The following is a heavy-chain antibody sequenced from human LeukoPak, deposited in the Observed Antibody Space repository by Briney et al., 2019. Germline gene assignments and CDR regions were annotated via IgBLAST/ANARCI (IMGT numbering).Heavy chain of an antibody. J-gene: IGHJ4*02. V-gene: IGHV1-46*01. CDR1: GYTSTSYY. CDR3: ASSPRSRDPLDY. Sequence: ASVKVSCKASGYTSTSYYMHWVRQAPGQGLEWMGIINPSGGSTSYAQKFQGRVTMTRDTSTSTVYMELSSLRSEDTAVYYCASSPRSRDPLDYWGQGTLVTVSS. CDR2: INPSGGST.